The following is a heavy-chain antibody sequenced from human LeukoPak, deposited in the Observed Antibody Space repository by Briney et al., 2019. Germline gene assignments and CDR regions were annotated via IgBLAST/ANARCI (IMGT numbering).Heavy chain of an antibody. Sequence: GGSLRLSCAASGLIFSDYYMSWIRQAPGKGLEWVSIISSRGSTINYADSVKGRFTISRDNAKNSLYLQMNSLRAEDSAVYYCARDVYCSSSSCYTNYYYYMDAWGKGTTVTVSS. D-gene: IGHD2-2*02. V-gene: IGHV3-11*01. CDR3: ARDVYCSSSSCYTNYYYYMDA. J-gene: IGHJ6*03. CDR1: GLIFSDYY. CDR2: ISSRGSTI.